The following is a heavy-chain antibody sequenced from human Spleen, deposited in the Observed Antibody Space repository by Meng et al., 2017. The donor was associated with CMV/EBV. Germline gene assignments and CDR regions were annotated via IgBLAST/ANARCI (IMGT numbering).Heavy chain of an antibody. J-gene: IGHJ3*02. CDR1: GFTFSRYP. CDR2: MSGSASST. V-gene: IGHV3-23*01. Sequence: GESLKISCAASGFTFSRYPMSWIRQAPGKGLEWVSSMSGSASSTYYGDSVKGRFAMSRDNSKNTLYLQMNSLRAEDTAVYYCARDRGVWTPAFDIWGQGTMVTVSS. D-gene: IGHD3-10*01. CDR3: ARDRGVWTPAFDI.